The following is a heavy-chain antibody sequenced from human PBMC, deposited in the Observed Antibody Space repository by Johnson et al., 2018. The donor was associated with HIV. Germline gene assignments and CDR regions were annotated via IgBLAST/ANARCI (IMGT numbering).Heavy chain of an antibody. Sequence: MLLVESGGGLVKPGGSLRLSCAVSGFTFRDAWMSWVRQAPGKGLEWVGRIKRKSDGETTDYAAPVKGRFTISRDDSKNTLYLQMNSLRAEDTALYYCARLPSGYSRDAFDIWGQGTMVTVSS. CDR3: ARLPSGYSRDAFDI. V-gene: IGHV3-15*01. CDR1: GFTFRDAW. CDR2: IKRKSDGETT. J-gene: IGHJ3*02. D-gene: IGHD5-18*01.